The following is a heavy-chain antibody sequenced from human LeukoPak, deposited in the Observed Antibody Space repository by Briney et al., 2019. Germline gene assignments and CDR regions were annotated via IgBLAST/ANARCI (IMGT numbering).Heavy chain of an antibody. Sequence: ASVKVSCKASGYTFTSYGISWVRQAPGQGLEWMGWISAYNGNTDYAQKFQGRVTMATDTSTNTAYMDLRSLRSDDTAVYYCATSNHVAPALDYFDSWGQGTLVTVSS. J-gene: IGHJ4*02. CDR2: ISAYNGNT. D-gene: IGHD5-18*01. V-gene: IGHV1-18*01. CDR3: ATSNHVAPALDYFDS. CDR1: GYTFTSYG.